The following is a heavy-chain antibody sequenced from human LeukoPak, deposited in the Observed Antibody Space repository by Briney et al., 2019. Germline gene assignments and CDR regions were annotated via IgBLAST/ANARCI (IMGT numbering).Heavy chain of an antibody. D-gene: IGHD2-2*01. V-gene: IGHV3-43*02. CDR3: AKDISRNFVVVPAADY. J-gene: IGHJ4*02. CDR1: GFTFDDYA. Sequence: PGGSLRLSCAASGFTFDDYAMHWVRQPPGKSLEWVSLISGDGGSTYYADSVKGRFTVSRDNSKNSLYLQMNSLRTEDTALYYCAKDISRNFVVVPAADYWGQGTQVTVSS. CDR2: ISGDGGST.